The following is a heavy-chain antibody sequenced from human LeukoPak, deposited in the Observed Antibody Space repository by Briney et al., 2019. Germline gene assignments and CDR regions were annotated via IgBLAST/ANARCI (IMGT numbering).Heavy chain of an antibody. CDR1: GFNVSSNY. CDR2: IYSGGST. D-gene: IGHD3-10*01. CDR3: AKHPSGSYYLDY. Sequence: GGSLRLSCAASGFNVSSNYMSWVRQAPGKGLEWVSVIYSGGSTYYADSVKGRSTISRDNSKNTLYLQMNSLRAEDTAVYYCAKHPSGSYYLDYWGQGTLVTVSS. V-gene: IGHV3-53*01. J-gene: IGHJ4*02.